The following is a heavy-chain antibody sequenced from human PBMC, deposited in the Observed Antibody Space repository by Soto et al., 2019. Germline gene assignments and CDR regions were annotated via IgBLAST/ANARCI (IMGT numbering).Heavy chain of an antibody. CDR1: GFTVSSYA. J-gene: IGHJ4*02. D-gene: IGHD6-19*01. V-gene: IGHV3-23*01. Sequence: HWGCLRLSCAACGFTVSSYAMSGVRQAPGKGLEWVSAISGSGGSTYYADSVKGRFTISRDNSKNTLYLQMNSLRAEDTAVYYCAKADSSGWLRLFDYWGQGTLVTVS. CDR2: ISGSGGST. CDR3: AKADSSGWLRLFDY.